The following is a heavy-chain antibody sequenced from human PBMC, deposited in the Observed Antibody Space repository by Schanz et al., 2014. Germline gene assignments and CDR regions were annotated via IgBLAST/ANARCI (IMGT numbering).Heavy chain of an antibody. CDR2: IYDGGST. CDR3: ARARSWPDY. CDR1: GGSISSYY. Sequence: QVQLQESGPGLVKPSETLSLTCTVSGGSISSYYWSWIRQHPGKGLEWIGYIYDGGSTYYNPSLKSRVTISVDTSKNQFSLRLSSVTAADTAVYYCARARSWPDYWGQGTLVTVFS. J-gene: IGHJ4*02. D-gene: IGHD6-13*01. V-gene: IGHV4-59*12.